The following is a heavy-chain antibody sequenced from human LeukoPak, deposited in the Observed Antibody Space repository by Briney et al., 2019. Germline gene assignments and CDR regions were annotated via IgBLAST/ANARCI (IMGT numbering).Heavy chain of an antibody. D-gene: IGHD1-26*01. CDR3: AREDGIVGASSAFDV. CDR1: GFSFSTYS. Sequence: PGGSLRLSCAASGFSFSTYSMHWVRQAPGKGLEWVSSIDGRSNYKYYAGSVKGRFTISRDNAQSSLFLQMNSLRAEDTALYYCAREDGIVGASSAFDVWGQGTMVTVS. V-gene: IGHV3-21*01. J-gene: IGHJ3*01. CDR2: IDGRSNYK.